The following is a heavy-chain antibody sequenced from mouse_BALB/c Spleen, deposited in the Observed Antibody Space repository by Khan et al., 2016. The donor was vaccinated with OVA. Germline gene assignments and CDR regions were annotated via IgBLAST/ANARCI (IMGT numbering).Heavy chain of an antibody. CDR1: GYSFTGYF. J-gene: IGHJ2*01. CDR3: ARVYRSDFDY. CDR2: INPHVGET. D-gene: IGHD1-1*01. Sequence: VQLKESGPELVKPGASVKISCKAFGYSFTGYFMNWVMQSHGKSLEWIGRINPHVGETLFNPKFKGKATLTVDESSSTAHMELRSLASEDSAVYYCARVYRSDFDYWGQGTTLTVSS. V-gene: IGHV1-20*02.